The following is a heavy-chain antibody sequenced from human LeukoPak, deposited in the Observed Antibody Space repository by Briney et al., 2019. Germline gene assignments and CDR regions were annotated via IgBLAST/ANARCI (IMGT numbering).Heavy chain of an antibody. CDR1: GLTFSSFA. CDR3: AKEGTYNNFWSGYFH. D-gene: IGHD3-3*01. J-gene: IGHJ4*02. V-gene: IGHV3-23*01. Sequence: PGGSLRLSCAASGLTFSSFAMSWVRQAPGKGLEWVSSVTGSGSVTSSTYYADSVKGRFTISRDNSKNTLYLQMNSLRAEDPALYYCAKEGTYNNFWSGYFHWGQGALVTVSS. CDR2: VTGSGSVTSST.